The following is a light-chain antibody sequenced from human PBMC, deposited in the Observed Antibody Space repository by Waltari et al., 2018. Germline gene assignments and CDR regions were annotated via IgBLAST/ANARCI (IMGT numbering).Light chain of an antibody. CDR3: QQSYNTPWT. CDR2: RAS. V-gene: IGKV1-39*01. CDR1: QTIFTY. Sequence: EIQMTQSPSSLSASVGDRVTITCRANQTIFTYLNWYQQKPMRAPKLLIYRASNLHGGFPSRFSGSGSWTDFTLTISSLQPEDFSTYYCQQSYNTPWTFGQGTKVEI. J-gene: IGKJ1*01.